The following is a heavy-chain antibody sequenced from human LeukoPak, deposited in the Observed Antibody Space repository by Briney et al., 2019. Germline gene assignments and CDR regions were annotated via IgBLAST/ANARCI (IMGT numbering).Heavy chain of an antibody. CDR3: ASYSSGWRGYYYYGMDV. Sequence: GGSLRLSCAASGFTFSSYAMSWVRQAPGKGLEWVSAISGSGGSTYYADSAKGRFTISRDNSKDTLYLQMNSLRAEDTAVYYCASYSSGWRGYYYYGMDVWGQGTTVTVSS. CDR1: GFTFSSYA. D-gene: IGHD6-19*01. CDR2: ISGSGGST. V-gene: IGHV3-23*01. J-gene: IGHJ6*02.